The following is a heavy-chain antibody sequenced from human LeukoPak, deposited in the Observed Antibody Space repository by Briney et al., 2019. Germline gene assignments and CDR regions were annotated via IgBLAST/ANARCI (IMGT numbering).Heavy chain of an antibody. J-gene: IGHJ6*02. CDR2: INHSGST. CDR1: GGSFSGYY. D-gene: IGHD1-14*01. Sequence: PSETLSLTCAVYGGSFSGYYWSWIRQPPGKGLEWIGEINHSGSTNYNPSLKSRVTISVDTSKNQFSLKLSSVTAADTAVYYCARRTPQSSYYYGMDVWGQGTTVTVSS. CDR3: ARRTPQSSYYYGMDV. V-gene: IGHV4-34*01.